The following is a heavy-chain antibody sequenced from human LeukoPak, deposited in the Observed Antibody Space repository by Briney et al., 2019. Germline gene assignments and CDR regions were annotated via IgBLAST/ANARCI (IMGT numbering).Heavy chain of an antibody. CDR1: GFTFSSYG. Sequence: GGSLRLSCAASGFTFSSYGMHWVRQAPGKGLEWVAVIWYDGSNKYYADSVKGRFTISRDNSKNTLYLQMNSLRAEDTAVYYCARGDEFTNMVRGGHDAFDIWGRGTMVTVSS. J-gene: IGHJ3*02. D-gene: IGHD3-10*01. V-gene: IGHV3-33*01. CDR2: IWYDGSNK. CDR3: ARGDEFTNMVRGGHDAFDI.